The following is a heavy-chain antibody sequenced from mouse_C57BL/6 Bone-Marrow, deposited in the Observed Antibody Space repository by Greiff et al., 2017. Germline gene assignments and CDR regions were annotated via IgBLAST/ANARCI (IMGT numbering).Heavy chain of an antibody. CDR1: GFTFSSYA. V-gene: IGHV5-4*01. CDR3: ARGGLYDYDVYYAMDY. D-gene: IGHD2-4*01. Sequence: EVQLVESGGGLVKPGGSMKLSCAASGFTFSSYAMSWVRQTPEKRLEWVATISDGGSYTYYPDNVKGRFTISRDNAKNNLYLQMSHLKSEDTAMYYCARGGLYDYDVYYAMDYWGQGTSVTVSS. CDR2: ISDGGSYT. J-gene: IGHJ4*01.